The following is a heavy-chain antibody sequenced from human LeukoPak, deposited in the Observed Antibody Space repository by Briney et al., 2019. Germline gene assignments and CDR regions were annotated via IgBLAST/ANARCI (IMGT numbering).Heavy chain of an antibody. CDR2: ISSSSSTI. D-gene: IGHD3-9*01. V-gene: IGHV3-48*04. Sequence: PGRSLRLSCAASGFTFSSYSMNWVRQAPGKGLEWVSYISSSSSTIYYADSVKGRFTISRDNAKNSLYLQMNSLRAEDTAVYYCARENFDWLTTGIDYWGQGTLVTVSS. CDR1: GFTFSSYS. J-gene: IGHJ4*02. CDR3: ARENFDWLTTGIDY.